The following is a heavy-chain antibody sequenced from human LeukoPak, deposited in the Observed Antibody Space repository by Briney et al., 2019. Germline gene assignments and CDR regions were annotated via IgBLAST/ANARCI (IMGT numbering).Heavy chain of an antibody. D-gene: IGHD6-25*01. CDR3: ARGGGSNKSGAYWYFGL. Sequence: PSETLSLTCTVSGGSISSYYWSWIRQPAGKGLEWIGRIYTSGSTNYNPSLKSRVTMSVDTSKNQFSLKLSSVTAADTAVYYCARGGGSNKSGAYWYFGLWGRGTLVTVSS. J-gene: IGHJ2*01. CDR2: IYTSGST. V-gene: IGHV4-4*07. CDR1: GGSISSYY.